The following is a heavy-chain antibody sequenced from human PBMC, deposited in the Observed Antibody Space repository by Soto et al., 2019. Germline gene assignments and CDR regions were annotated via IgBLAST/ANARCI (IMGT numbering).Heavy chain of an antibody. Sequence: SETLSLTCTVSGGSVSSGSYYWSWIRQPPGKGLEWIGYIYYSGSTNYNPSLKSRVTISVDTSKNQFSLKLSSVTAADTAVYYCARVPLPLMTPNYYYYGMDVWGQGTTVTVSS. CDR1: GGSVSSGSYY. V-gene: IGHV4-61*01. CDR2: IYYSGST. CDR3: ARVPLPLMTPNYYYYGMDV. D-gene: IGHD2-21*02. J-gene: IGHJ6*02.